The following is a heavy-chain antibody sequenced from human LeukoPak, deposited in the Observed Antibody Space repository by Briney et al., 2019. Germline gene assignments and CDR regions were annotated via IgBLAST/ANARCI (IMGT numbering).Heavy chain of an antibody. J-gene: IGHJ6*02. V-gene: IGHV3-11*01. D-gene: IGHD3-9*01. CDR1: GFTFRDYN. CDR3: ARSIGLTGGGVDV. CDR2: ITNGGSTI. Sequence: GGSLRLSCAASGFTFRDYNMNWVRQAPVKGLEWVSYITNGGSTIHHADSVKGRFTISRDNAKKTLYLQMSSLRAEDTAVYYCARSIGLTGGGVDVWGQGTTVTVSS.